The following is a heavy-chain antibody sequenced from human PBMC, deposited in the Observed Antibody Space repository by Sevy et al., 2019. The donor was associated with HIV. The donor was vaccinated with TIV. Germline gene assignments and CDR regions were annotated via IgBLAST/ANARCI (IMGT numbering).Heavy chain of an antibody. D-gene: IGHD2-2*01. CDR2: INHSGSP. Sequence: SETLSLTCAVYGGTFSGYYWSWIRQPPGKGLEWIGEINHSGSPNYNPSLKSRVTISVDTSNNQFFLMLSSVTAADTAVDYCARHCGSTSCSHAFDIWGQGTMVTVSS. CDR1: GGTFSGYY. J-gene: IGHJ3*02. CDR3: ARHCGSTSCSHAFDI. V-gene: IGHV4-34*01.